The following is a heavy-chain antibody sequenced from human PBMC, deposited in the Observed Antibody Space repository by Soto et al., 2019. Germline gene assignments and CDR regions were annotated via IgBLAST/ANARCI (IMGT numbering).Heavy chain of an antibody. V-gene: IGHV5-51*01. J-gene: IGHJ4*02. CDR1: LDSIFGYC. Sequence: GELLNDSCNGALDSIFGYCSCCLINLPGKGLEWMGIIYPDDSDTRYSPSFQGQVTISADKSINTAYLQWSSLKASDTAMYYCVEQQKLPWGNYSGLGTRVTVSA. CDR3: VEQQKLPWGNY. D-gene: IGHD6-13*01. CDR2: IYPDDSDT.